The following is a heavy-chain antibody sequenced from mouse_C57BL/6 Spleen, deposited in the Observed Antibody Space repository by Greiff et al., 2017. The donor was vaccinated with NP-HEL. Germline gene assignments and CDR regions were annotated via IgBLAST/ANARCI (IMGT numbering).Heavy chain of an antibody. V-gene: IGHV1-19*01. J-gene: IGHJ3*01. D-gene: IGHD1-3*01. Sequence: EVQLQQSGPVLVKPGASVKMSCKASGYTFTDYYMNWVKQSHGKSLEWIGVINPYNGGTSYNQKFKGKATLTVDKSSSTAYMELTSLTAEDSAVYYCARGEKSIAYWGQGTLVTVSA. CDR1: GYTFTDYY. CDR3: ARGEKSIAY. CDR2: INPYNGGT.